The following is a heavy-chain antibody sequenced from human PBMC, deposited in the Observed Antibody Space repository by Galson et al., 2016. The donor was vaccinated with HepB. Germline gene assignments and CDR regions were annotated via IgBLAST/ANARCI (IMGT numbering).Heavy chain of an antibody. D-gene: IGHD1-7*01. CDR1: GYTFTIYY. J-gene: IGHJ4*02. CDR3: ARDLPWELTTTHFLKDHLFDH. V-gene: IGHV1-46*01. Sequence: SVKVSCKASGYTFTIYYMHWVRQAPGQGLEWMGMINPGAGSTSHAQKFQGRVTMTRDTSTSTAYMELSSLRSEDTAVYYCARDLPWELTTTHFLKDHLFDHWGQGSLVTVSS. CDR2: INPGAGST.